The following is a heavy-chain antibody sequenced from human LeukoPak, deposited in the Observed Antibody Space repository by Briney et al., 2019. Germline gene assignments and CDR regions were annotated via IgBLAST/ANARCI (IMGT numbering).Heavy chain of an antibody. J-gene: IGHJ4*02. Sequence: GGSLRLSCAASGFPFSTYAMSWVRQAPGKGLEWVSAISGSGGSTYYADSVKGGFTISRDNSKNTLYLQMNSLRAEDTAVYYCAKISRVTIFGGHFDYWGQGTLVTVSS. CDR1: GFPFSTYA. V-gene: IGHV3-23*01. CDR3: AKISRVTIFGGHFDY. CDR2: ISGSGGST. D-gene: IGHD3-3*01.